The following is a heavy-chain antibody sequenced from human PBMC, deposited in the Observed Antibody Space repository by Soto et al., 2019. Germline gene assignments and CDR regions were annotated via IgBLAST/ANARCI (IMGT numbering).Heavy chain of an antibody. CDR2: INSDGSST. D-gene: IGHD3-22*01. Sequence: GGSLRLSCAASGFTFSSYWVHWVRQAPGKGLVWVSRINSDGSSTSYADSVKGRFTTSRDNAKNTLYLQMNSLRAEDTAVYYCAIRASYYDSSGYFDYWGQGTLVTVSS. CDR1: GFTFSSYW. V-gene: IGHV3-74*01. CDR3: AIRASYYDSSGYFDY. J-gene: IGHJ4*02.